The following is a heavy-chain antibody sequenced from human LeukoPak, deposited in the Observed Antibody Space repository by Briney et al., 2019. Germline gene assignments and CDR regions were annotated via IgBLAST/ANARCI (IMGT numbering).Heavy chain of an antibody. V-gene: IGHV1-8*01. Sequence: SVKVSCKPSGYTFPSYDTNWVQPATRNELEWMGWMDPNRGNTRYAHKFQGRVTMARDTPLSTAYPELSRLRPDNPAVYYCARQHSSGWYRRFDPWRRGSLVTV. J-gene: IGHJ5*02. CDR3: ARQHSSGWYRRFDP. CDR1: GYTFPSYD. CDR2: MDPNRGNT. D-gene: IGHD6-19*01.